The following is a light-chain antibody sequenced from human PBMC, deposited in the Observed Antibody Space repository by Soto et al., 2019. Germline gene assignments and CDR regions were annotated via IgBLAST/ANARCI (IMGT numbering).Light chain of an antibody. J-gene: IGLJ2*01. CDR3: SSYAGSNNAI. CDR2: EVN. Sequence: QSALTQPPSASGSPGQSVTISCTGTSSDVGGYNYVSWYQQHPGKVPKLIIYEVNKRPSGIPDRFSGSKSGTTASLTVSGLQAEDEADYYCSSYAGSNNAIFGGGTKVTVL. CDR1: SSDVGGYNY. V-gene: IGLV2-8*01.